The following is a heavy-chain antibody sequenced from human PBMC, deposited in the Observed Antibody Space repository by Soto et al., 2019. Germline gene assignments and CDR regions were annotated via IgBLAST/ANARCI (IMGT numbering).Heavy chain of an antibody. V-gene: IGHV3-74*01. Sequence: GSLRLSCAASGFTFSSYWMHWVRQAPGKGLVWVSRINSDGRSTSYADSVKGRFTISRDNDKNTLYLQMNSLRAEDTAVYYGARDQRVGGSYYYYYYGMDVWGQGTTVTVSS. CDR1: GFTFSSYW. CDR2: INSDGRST. J-gene: IGHJ6*02. CDR3: ARDQRVGGSYYYYYYGMDV. D-gene: IGHD1-26*01.